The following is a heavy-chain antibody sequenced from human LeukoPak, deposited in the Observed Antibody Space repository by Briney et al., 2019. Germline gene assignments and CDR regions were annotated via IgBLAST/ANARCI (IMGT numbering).Heavy chain of an antibody. CDR1: AFIFSGHW. D-gene: IGHD6-19*01. J-gene: IGHJ4*02. CDR3: ATQWLAAFDY. Sequence: GSLRLSCEGSAFIFSGHWMNWVRQPPGKGLEWIGEINHSGSTNYNPSLKSRVTISVDTSKNQFSLKLSSVTAADTAVYYCATQWLAAFDYWGQGTLVTVSS. CDR2: INHSGST. V-gene: IGHV4-34*08.